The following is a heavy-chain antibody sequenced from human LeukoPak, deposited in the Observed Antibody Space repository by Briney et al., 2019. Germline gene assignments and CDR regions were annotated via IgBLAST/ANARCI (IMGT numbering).Heavy chain of an antibody. CDR3: AKDKRAVHGTGAFDS. CDR2: ISWNRGTI. J-gene: IGHJ4*02. Sequence: GGSLRLSCAASGFAFDDYAMHWVRQAPGKGLEWVSGISWNRGTIEYADSVKGRFTISRDNAKNSLYLQMSSLRTEDMALYYCAKDKRAVHGTGAFDSWGQGTLVTVSS. CDR1: GFAFDDYA. V-gene: IGHV3-9*03. D-gene: IGHD1-26*01.